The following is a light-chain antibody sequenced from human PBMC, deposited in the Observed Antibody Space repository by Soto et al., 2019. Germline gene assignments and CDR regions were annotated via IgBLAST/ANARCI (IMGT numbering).Light chain of an antibody. CDR2: GAS. J-gene: IGKJ3*01. CDR3: QQYANSPLT. CDR1: QSVSSSY. Sequence: EIVLTQSPGTLSLSPGERATLSCRASQSVSSSYLVWYQQKPGQAPRILIYGASSRATGIPDRFTGSGSGTDFTLTISRLERQDFAVYYCQQYANSPLTFGPGTKVNIK. V-gene: IGKV3-20*01.